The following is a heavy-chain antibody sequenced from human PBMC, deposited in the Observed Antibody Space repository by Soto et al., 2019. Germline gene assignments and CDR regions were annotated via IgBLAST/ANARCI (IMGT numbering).Heavy chain of an antibody. CDR1: GGSISSYY. V-gene: IGHV4-59*08. CDR3: ARQGFGTLHGLVDV. Sequence: QVQLQESGPGLVKPSETLSLSCTVSGGSISSYYWSWFRQSPGKRMEWIGYVHHSWGSSYNPSLQSRVAIPLDTSRRQFSLKVTSVTATDTAVYYCARQGFGTLHGLVDVWGQGTTVTVSS. D-gene: IGHD3-10*01. J-gene: IGHJ6*02. CDR2: VHHSWGS.